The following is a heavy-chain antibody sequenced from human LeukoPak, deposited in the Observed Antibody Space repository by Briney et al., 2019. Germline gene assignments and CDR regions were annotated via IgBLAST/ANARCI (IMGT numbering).Heavy chain of an antibody. J-gene: IGHJ4*02. Sequence: GGSLRLSCAASGFTFSDYYMNWIRQAPGKGLEWVSYISSSGSTIYYADSVKGRFTVSRDNAKNSLYPQMNSLRAEDTAVYYCARGHFGSAGPQFDYWGQGTLVTVSS. CDR1: GFTFSDYY. CDR3: ARGHFGSAGPQFDY. D-gene: IGHD3-3*02. CDR2: ISSSGSTI. V-gene: IGHV3-11*04.